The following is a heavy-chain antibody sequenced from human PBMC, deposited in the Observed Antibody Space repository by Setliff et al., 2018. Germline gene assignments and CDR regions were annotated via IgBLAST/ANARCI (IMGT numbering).Heavy chain of an antibody. J-gene: IGHJ4*02. CDR1: GGTFSTFG. CDR2: INPIFGTA. Sequence: GASVKVSCKTSGGTFSTFGIHWVRQAPGQGLVWMGGINPIFGTAHYAQKFRGRVTIIRDTSATTAYVELHSLRSDNTAVYYCATGQHSGSWTLDQWGQGTLVTVSS. V-gene: IGHV1-69*05. D-gene: IGHD6-13*01. CDR3: ATGQHSGSWTLDQ.